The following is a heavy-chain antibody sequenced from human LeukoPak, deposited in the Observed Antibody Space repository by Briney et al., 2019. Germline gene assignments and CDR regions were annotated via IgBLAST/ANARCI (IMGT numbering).Heavy chain of an antibody. D-gene: IGHD4-11*01. CDR1: GFTFSNFG. V-gene: IGHV3-30*18. CDR2: ISYDGSNK. J-gene: IGHJ3*02. Sequence: GGSLRLSCASSGFTFSNFGMRWVRQAPGKGLEWVAVISYDGSNKYYADSVKGRFIISRDNSKNTLYLQMDSLRAEDTAVYYCANDVGSNYSHDAFDIWGQGTMVTVSS. CDR3: ANDVGSNYSHDAFDI.